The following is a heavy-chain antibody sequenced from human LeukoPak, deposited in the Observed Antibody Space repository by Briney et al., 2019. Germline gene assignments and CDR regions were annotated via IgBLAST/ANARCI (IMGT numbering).Heavy chain of an antibody. J-gene: IGHJ4*02. D-gene: IGHD3-10*01. V-gene: IGHV4-34*01. CDR1: GESFSDYY. Sequence: SETLSLTCAVYGESFSDYYWSWIRQPPGKGLEWIGEINHSWGTKYNPSLKSRVTISVDTSKNHLSLNLNSVTAADTAVYYCAASLWFGIYPDYWGQGTLVTVSS. CDR3: AASLWFGIYPDY. CDR2: INHSWGT.